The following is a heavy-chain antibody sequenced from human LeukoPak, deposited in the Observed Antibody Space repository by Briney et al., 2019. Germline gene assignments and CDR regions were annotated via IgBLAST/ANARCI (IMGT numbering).Heavy chain of an antibody. CDR2: INPNSGGT. V-gene: IGHV1-2*02. D-gene: IGHD2-2*01. Sequence: ASVKVSCKASGYTFTGYYMHWVRQAPGQGLEWMGWINPNSGGTNYAQKFRGRVTMTRDTSISTAYMELSRLRSDDTAVYYCARVHCSSTSCYLDYWGQGTLVTVSS. CDR3: ARVHCSSTSCYLDY. J-gene: IGHJ4*02. CDR1: GYTFTGYY.